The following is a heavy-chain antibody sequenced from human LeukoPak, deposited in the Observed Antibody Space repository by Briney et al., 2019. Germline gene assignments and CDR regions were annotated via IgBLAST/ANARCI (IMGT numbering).Heavy chain of an antibody. Sequence: ASVNVSCKASGYTFTSFDINWVRQATGQGLEWMGWLNPNSGSTGYAQKFQGRVTITRNTSISTAYMELSSLRSEDTAVYYCARRNLGYCSSSSCPLYYFDSWGQGTLATISS. J-gene: IGHJ4*02. CDR2: LNPNSGST. CDR3: ARRNLGYCSSSSCPLYYFDS. V-gene: IGHV1-8*03. CDR1: GYTFTSFD. D-gene: IGHD2-2*01.